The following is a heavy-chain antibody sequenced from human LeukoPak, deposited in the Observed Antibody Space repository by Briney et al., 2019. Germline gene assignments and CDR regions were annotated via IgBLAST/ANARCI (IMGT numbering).Heavy chain of an antibody. D-gene: IGHD3-10*02. CDR1: GGSISSSSYY. CDR2: IYYSGST. CDR3: ARIRMFPGYYYMDV. Sequence: SETLSLTCTVSGGSISSSSYYWGWIRQPPGKGLEWIGSIYYSGSTYYNPSLKSRVTISVDASKNQFSLKLSSVTAADTAVYYCARIRMFPGYYYMDVWGKGTTVTVSS. V-gene: IGHV4-39*07. J-gene: IGHJ6*03.